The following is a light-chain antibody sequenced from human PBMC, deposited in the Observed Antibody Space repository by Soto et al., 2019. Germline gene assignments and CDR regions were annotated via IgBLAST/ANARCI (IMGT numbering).Light chain of an antibody. V-gene: IGLV2-11*01. J-gene: IGLJ1*01. CDR2: DVT. CDR3: CSYAGIYTYV. Sequence: QSALTQPRSVSGSPGQSVTVSCTGTSSDVGGYNYVSWFQHHPGKAPKLMIYDVTKRPSGVPDRFSGSKSGNTASLTISGRQDEDEADYYCCSYAGIYTYVFGTGTKLTVL. CDR1: SSDVGGYNY.